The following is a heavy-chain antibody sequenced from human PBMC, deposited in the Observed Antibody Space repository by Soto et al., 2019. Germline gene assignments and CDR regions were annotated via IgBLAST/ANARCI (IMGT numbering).Heavy chain of an antibody. Sequence: QVQLVESGGGVVQPGRSLRLSCAASGFTFSSYGMHWVRQAPGKGLEWVAVIWYDGSNKYYADSVKGRFTISRDNSKNPLYLQMNSLKADDTAVYYCARDRRDIVVVPAAPSKGGFDPWGQGTLLTVAS. CDR2: IWYDGSNK. V-gene: IGHV3-33*01. CDR1: GFTFSSYG. J-gene: IGHJ5*02. D-gene: IGHD2-2*01. CDR3: ARDRRDIVVVPAAPSKGGFDP.